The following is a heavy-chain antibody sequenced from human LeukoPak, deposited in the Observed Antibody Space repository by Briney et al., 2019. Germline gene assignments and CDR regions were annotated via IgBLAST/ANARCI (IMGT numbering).Heavy chain of an antibody. V-gene: IGHV4-59*08. J-gene: IGHJ4*02. CDR2: IYSSGVT. Sequence: SETLSLTRTVSGGSINNYYWSWIRQPPGKGLEWLGYIYSSGVTNYNPSLQSRVTISIDTSKNQFSLKLSSVTAADTAVYYCARHDNVPVIRHGFDHWGQGTLVTASS. CDR3: ARHDNVPVIRHGFDH. CDR1: GGSINNYY. D-gene: IGHD2-8*01.